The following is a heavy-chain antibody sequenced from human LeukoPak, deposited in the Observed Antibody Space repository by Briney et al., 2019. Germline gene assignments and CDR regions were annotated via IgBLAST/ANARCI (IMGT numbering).Heavy chain of an antibody. CDR1: GFTFRSYS. D-gene: IGHD1-26*01. Sequence: GGSLRLSCAASGFTFRSYSMNWVRQAPGKGLEWVSSISSSSYIYYADSVKGRFTISRDNAKNSLYLQMNSLRAEDTAVYYCATSYCGSYPDYWGQGTLVTVSS. V-gene: IGHV3-21*01. J-gene: IGHJ4*02. CDR2: ISSSSYI. CDR3: ATSYCGSYPDY.